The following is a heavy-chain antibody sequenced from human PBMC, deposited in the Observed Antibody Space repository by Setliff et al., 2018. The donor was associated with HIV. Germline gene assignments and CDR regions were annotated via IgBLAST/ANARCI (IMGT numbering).Heavy chain of an antibody. CDR3: AGLGVPSPLGGTKAGGDYYYYGMDV. V-gene: IGHV4-4*02. J-gene: IGHJ6*02. Sequence: PSETLSLTCAVPGGSISSSNWWSWVRQPPGKGLEWIGEIYHSGSTNYNPALKSRVTISVDKSKNQFSLKLSSVTAADTAVYYCAGLGVPSPLGGTKAGGDYYYYGMDVWGQGTTVTVSS. CDR1: GGSISSSNW. D-gene: IGHD1-1*01. CDR2: IYHSGST.